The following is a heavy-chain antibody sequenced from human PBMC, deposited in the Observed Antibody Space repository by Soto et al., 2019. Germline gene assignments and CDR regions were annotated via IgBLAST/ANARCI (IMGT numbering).Heavy chain of an antibody. D-gene: IGHD2-8*02. Sequence: SETLSLTCTVSGGSISSFYWSWIRQPPGKGLEWIGYIYYSGITDYNPSLKSRVTISVDTSRSQFSLKLSSVTAADTAVYYCARGGGVYYFDYWGQGTLVTVSS. CDR1: GGSISSFY. V-gene: IGHV4-59*01. CDR3: ARGGGVYYFDY. J-gene: IGHJ4*02. CDR2: IYYSGIT.